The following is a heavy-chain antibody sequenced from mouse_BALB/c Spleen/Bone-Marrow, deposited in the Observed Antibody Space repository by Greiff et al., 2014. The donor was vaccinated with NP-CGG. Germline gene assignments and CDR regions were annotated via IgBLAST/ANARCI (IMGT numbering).Heavy chain of an antibody. Sequence: DLVKPGASVKLSCKASGYTFTSYWINWIKQRPGQGLEWIGRIPPGSGTTYYNEMFKGKATLTVDTSSITAYIQLSSLSSEDSAVYSCARGSYYYGSSSPWFAYWGQGTLVTVSA. CDR1: GYTFTSYW. V-gene: IGHV1S41*01. CDR3: ARGSYYYGSSSPWFAY. D-gene: IGHD1-1*01. CDR2: IPPGSGTT. J-gene: IGHJ3*01.